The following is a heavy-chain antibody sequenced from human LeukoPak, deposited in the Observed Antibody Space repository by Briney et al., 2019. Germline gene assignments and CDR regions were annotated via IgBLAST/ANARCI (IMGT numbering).Heavy chain of an antibody. CDR1: GFTFSSYA. V-gene: IGHV3-23*01. Sequence: PGGSLRLSCAASGFTFSSYAMSWVRQAPGKGLEWVSATSGSGGSTYYADSVKGRFTISRDNSKNTLYLQMNSLRAEDTAVYYCAKGGSITIFGVVITDWGQGTLVTVSS. J-gene: IGHJ4*02. CDR3: AKGGSITIFGVVITD. D-gene: IGHD3-3*01. CDR2: TSGSGGST.